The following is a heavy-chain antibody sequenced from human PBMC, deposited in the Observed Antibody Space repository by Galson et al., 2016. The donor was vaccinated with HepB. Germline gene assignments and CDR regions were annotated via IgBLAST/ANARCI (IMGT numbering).Heavy chain of an antibody. CDR3: ARDKSFYYYGMDV. Sequence: SLRLSCAASGFTFSRYGMHWFRQAPGRGLEWGAAISYHGSDNYYADPVKGRVTISRDNSNNTPYLQMTSLSPEDTAVYYCARDKSFYYYGMDVWGQGTTVTVS. J-gene: IGHJ6*02. CDR2: ISYHGSDN. V-gene: IGHV3-30*19. CDR1: GFTFSRYG.